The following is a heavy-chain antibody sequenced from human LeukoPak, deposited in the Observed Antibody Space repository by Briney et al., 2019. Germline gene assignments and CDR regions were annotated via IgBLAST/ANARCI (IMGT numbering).Heavy chain of an antibody. V-gene: IGHV4-59*01. CDR2: IYYSGSI. D-gene: IGHD3-22*01. J-gene: IGHJ4*02. CDR1: GGSISSYY. CDR3: ARDLRRYDSSGYAFDY. Sequence: SETLSLTCTVSGGSISSYYGSWIRQPPGKGLEWSGYIYYSGSINYNPSLESRVTISVDKSKNTFSLQLSSVTAADTAVYYCARDLRRYDSSGYAFDYWGQGTLVTVSS.